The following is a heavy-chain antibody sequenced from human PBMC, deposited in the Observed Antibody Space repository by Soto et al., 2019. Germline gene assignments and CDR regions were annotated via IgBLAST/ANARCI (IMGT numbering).Heavy chain of an antibody. CDR3: TRDNMGSYDY. J-gene: IGHJ4*02. CDR1: GFTFSDYH. CDR2: SRDKPNRYAS. Sequence: EVQLVESGGGLVQPGGSLRLSYAASGFTFSDYHLDWVRQAPGKGPEWIGRSRDKPNRYASEYAASVKDRFTISRDDSNNSVYLQMNSLKTEDTAVYYCTRDNMGSYDYWGQGTLVTVSS. V-gene: IGHV3-72*01. D-gene: IGHD1-26*01.